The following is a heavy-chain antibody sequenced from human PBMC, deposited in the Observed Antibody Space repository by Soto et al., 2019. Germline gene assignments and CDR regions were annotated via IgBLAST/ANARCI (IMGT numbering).Heavy chain of an antibody. Sequence: QVQLVESGGGVVQPGRSLRLSCAASGFTFSSYGMHWVRQAPGKGLEGVAVIWYDGSNKYYADSVKGRFTISRDNSKNTLYLQMNSLRAEDTAVYYCARGYDFWSGYYPGGDYGMDVWGQGTTVTVSS. V-gene: IGHV3-33*01. CDR2: IWYDGSNK. D-gene: IGHD3-3*01. CDR3: ARGYDFWSGYYPGGDYGMDV. J-gene: IGHJ6*02. CDR1: GFTFSSYG.